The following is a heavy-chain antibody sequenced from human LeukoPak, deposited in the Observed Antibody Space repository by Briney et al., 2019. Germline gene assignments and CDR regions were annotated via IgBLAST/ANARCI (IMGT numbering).Heavy chain of an antibody. D-gene: IGHD3-16*01. CDR1: GFTFSSYW. CDR2: IDHNGNVN. J-gene: IGHJ6*02. CDR3: ARGGGLDV. Sequence: GGSPRLSCAASGFTFSSYWMNWARQAPGKGLEWVASIDHNGNVNYYVDSVKGRFTISRDNAKNSLYLQMSNLRAEDTAVYFCARGGGLDVWGQGATVTVSS. V-gene: IGHV3-7*03.